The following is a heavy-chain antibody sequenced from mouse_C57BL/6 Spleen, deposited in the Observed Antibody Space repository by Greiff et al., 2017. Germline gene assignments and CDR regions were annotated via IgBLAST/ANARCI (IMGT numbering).Heavy chain of an antibody. V-gene: IGHV1-55*01. Sequence: QVQLQPPGAELVKPGASVKMSCKASGYTFTSYWITWVKQRPGQGLEWIGDIYPGSGSTNYNEKFKSKATLTVDTSSSTAYMQLSSLTSEDSAVYYWATTGVDLWYFDVWGTGTTGTVSS. CDR2: IYPGSGST. CDR3: ATTGVDLWYFDV. CDR1: GYTFTSYW. J-gene: IGHJ1*03. D-gene: IGHD1-1*01.